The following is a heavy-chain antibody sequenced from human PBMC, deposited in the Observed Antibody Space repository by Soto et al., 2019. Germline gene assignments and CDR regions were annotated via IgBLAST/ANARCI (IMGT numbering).Heavy chain of an antibody. Sequence: GGSLRLSCAASGITFSRHAMHWVRQAPGKGLEWVASISYDGSNKYHADSVKGRFTISRDNSKNTLYLQMNSLSAEDTAGYYCVRESPWYFDYWGQGTLVTVSS. V-gene: IGHV3-30-3*01. CDR1: GITFSRHA. CDR2: ISYDGSNK. J-gene: IGHJ4*02. CDR3: VRESPWYFDY. D-gene: IGHD6-13*01.